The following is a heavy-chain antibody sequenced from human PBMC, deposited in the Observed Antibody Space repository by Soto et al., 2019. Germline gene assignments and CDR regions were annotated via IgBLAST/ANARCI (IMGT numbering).Heavy chain of an antibody. CDR2: INSDGSST. Sequence: GGSLRLSCAASGFTFSSYWMHWVRQAPGKGLVWVSRINSDGSSTSYADSVKGRFTISRDNAKNTLYLQMNSLRAEDTAVYYCASRIVYGDYDYYGMDVWGQGTTVTVSS. CDR3: ASRIVYGDYDYYGMDV. J-gene: IGHJ6*02. CDR1: GFTFSSYW. D-gene: IGHD4-17*01. V-gene: IGHV3-74*01.